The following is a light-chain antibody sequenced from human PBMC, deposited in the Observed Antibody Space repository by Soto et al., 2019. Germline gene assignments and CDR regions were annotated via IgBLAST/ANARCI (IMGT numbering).Light chain of an antibody. CDR1: SSDVGGYNY. CDR2: EVS. J-gene: IGLJ1*01. CDR3: SSYAGSNNLDV. V-gene: IGLV2-8*01. Sequence: QSVLTQPPSASGSPGQSVTISCTGTSSDVGGYNYVSWYQQHPGKAPKLMIYEVSKRPSGVPDRFSGSKSGNTASLTVSGLQAEDEADYYCSSYAGSNNLDVFGTGTQLTVL.